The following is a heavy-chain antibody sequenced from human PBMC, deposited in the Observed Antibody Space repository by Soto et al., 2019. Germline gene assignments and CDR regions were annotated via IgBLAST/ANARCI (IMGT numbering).Heavy chain of an antibody. J-gene: IGHJ6*02. V-gene: IGHV3-30-3*01. Sequence: PGGSLRLSCAASGFTFSSYAMHWVRQAPGKGLEWVAVISYDGSNKYYADSVKGRFTISRDNSKNTLYLQMNSLRAEDTAVYYCANLLGTPLRDYYYYGMDVWGQGTTVTVSS. CDR2: ISYDGSNK. CDR3: ANLLGTPLRDYYYYGMDV. D-gene: IGHD1-26*01. CDR1: GFTFSSYA.